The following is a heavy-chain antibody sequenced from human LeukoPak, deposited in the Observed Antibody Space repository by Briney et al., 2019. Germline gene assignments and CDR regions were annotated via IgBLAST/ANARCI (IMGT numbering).Heavy chain of an antibody. CDR3: AAGAMAYCGGDCYSDYYYGMDV. CDR1: GFTFTSSA. Sequence: SVKVSCKASGFTFTSSAMQWVRQARGQRLEWIGWIVVGSGNTNYAQKFQERVTITRDMSTSTAYMELSSLRSEDTAVYYCAAGAMAYCGGDCYSDYYYGMDVWGQGTTITVSS. D-gene: IGHD2-21*02. CDR2: IVVGSGNT. J-gene: IGHJ6*02. V-gene: IGHV1-58*02.